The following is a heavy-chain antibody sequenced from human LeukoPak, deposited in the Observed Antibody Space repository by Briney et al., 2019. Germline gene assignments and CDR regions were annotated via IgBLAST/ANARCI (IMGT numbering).Heavy chain of an antibody. V-gene: IGHV4-4*07. CDR3: ARRWELLPFDY. CDR1: GGSISSYY. Sequence: SETLSLTCTVSGGSISSYYWSWIRQPAGKGLEWIGRIYTSGSTNYNPSLKSRVTMSVDTSKKQLSLKLSSVTAADTAVYYCARRWELLPFDYWGQGTLVTVSS. D-gene: IGHD1-26*01. J-gene: IGHJ4*02. CDR2: IYTSGST.